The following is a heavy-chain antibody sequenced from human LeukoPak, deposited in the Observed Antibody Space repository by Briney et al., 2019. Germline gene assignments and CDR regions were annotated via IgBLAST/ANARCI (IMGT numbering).Heavy chain of an antibody. CDR3: AKDWGSGYSYGYYFDY. J-gene: IGHJ4*02. D-gene: IGHD5-18*01. V-gene: IGHV3-23*01. Sequence: GGSLRLSCAASGFTFSSYAMSWIRQAPGKGLEWVSAISGSGGSTYYADSVKGRFTISRDNSKNTLYLQMNSLRAEDTAVYYCAKDWGSGYSYGYYFDYWGQGTLVTVSS. CDR1: GFTFSSYA. CDR2: ISGSGGST.